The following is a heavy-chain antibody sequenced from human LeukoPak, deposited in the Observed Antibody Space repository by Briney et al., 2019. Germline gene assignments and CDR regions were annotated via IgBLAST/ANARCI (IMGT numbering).Heavy chain of an antibody. Sequence: SETLSLTCTVSGGSISSGDYYWSWIRQPPGKGLEWIGYIYYSGSTNYNPSLKSRVTISVDTSKNQFSLKLSSVTAADTAVYYCARLLWGYPSDPGNFDYWGQGTLVTVSS. V-gene: IGHV4-61*08. CDR2: IYYSGST. D-gene: IGHD3-16*01. CDR1: GGSISSGDYY. J-gene: IGHJ4*02. CDR3: ARLLWGYPSDPGNFDY.